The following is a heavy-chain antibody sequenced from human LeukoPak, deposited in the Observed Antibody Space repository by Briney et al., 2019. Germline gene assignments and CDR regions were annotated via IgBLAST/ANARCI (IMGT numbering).Heavy chain of an antibody. CDR3: ARGRGGSSWPKRMYYFDY. V-gene: IGHV4-34*01. CDR1: GVSFSGYY. Sequence: SETLSLTCAVYGVSFSGYYWSWIRQPPGKGLEWVGEINHSGSTKYNPSLKSRVTISVDTSKNQFSLKPSSVTAADTAVYYCARGRGGSSWPKRMYYFDYWGQGTLVTVSS. J-gene: IGHJ4*02. D-gene: IGHD6-13*01. CDR2: INHSGST.